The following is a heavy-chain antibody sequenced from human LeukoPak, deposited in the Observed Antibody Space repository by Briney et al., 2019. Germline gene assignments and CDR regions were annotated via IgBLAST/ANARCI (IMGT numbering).Heavy chain of an antibody. CDR3: ARRKGPYGSGTYYDS. V-gene: IGHV3-20*04. CDR1: GFPFDDYG. J-gene: IGHJ4*02. D-gene: IGHD3-10*01. Sequence: GGSLRLSCAASGFPFDDYGMSWVRLAPGKGLEWVSGVSWDGAYTEYADSVRGRFTISRDNAKKSLYLQMNSLRVDDTALYYCARRKGPYGSGTYYDSWGQGTLVSVSS. CDR2: VSWDGAYT.